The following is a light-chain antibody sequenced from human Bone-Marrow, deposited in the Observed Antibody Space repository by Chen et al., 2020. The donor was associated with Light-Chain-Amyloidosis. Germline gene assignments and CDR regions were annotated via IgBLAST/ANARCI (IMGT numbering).Light chain of an antibody. CDR1: SSNIGAGYD. V-gene: IGLV1-40*01. Sequence: QSVLPQPPSVSGAPGQRVTLSCTGKSSNIGAGYDVHWYQQLPGAAPKLLIYGNGNRPSGVPERFSGFKSGTSASLAITGLLAEVEADYYCQSYDTSLSGSVFGGGTKLTVL. J-gene: IGLJ3*02. CDR2: GNG. CDR3: QSYDTSLSGSV.